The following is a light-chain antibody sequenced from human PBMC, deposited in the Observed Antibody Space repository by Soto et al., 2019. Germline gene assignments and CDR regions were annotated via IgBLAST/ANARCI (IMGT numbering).Light chain of an antibody. CDR1: QSITQY. V-gene: IGKV1-39*01. Sequence: DIQMTQSPSSLSASVGDRVTITCRASQSITQYLNWYQQTPGKAPKLLISGASTLESGVPSRFSGSGYGTEFTLTISNLQPEDFETYYCHQSFSTPITFGQGTKLEI. J-gene: IGKJ2*01. CDR3: HQSFSTPIT. CDR2: GAS.